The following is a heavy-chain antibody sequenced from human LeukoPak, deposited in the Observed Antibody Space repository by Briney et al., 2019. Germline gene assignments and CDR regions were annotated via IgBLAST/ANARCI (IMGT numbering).Heavy chain of an antibody. CDR1: GFSLSTSGVG. J-gene: IGHJ4*02. V-gene: IGHV2-5*01. Sequence: SAPTLVKPTQTLTLTCTFSGFSLSTSGVGVGWIRQPPGKALEWLALIYWNDDERYSPSLKSRLTITKDTTKNQVVLTMTNMDPVDTATYYCAHRRRPRYNEWGDYFDYWGQGTLVTVSS. CDR3: AHRRRPRYNEWGDYFDY. D-gene: IGHD1-1*01. CDR2: IYWNDDE.